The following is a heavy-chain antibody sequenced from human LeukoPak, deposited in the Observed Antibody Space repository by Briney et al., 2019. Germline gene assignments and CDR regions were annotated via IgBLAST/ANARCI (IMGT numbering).Heavy chain of an antibody. V-gene: IGHV1-2*02. Sequence: ASVKVSCKASGYTFTDFYIHWVRQAPGQRLQWMGWINPNGGDTNYGQIFQGRVTMTRDTSISAVYMELSRLTSDDTAVYYCATPPGKVDYWGQGTLVTVSS. D-gene: IGHD4-23*01. J-gene: IGHJ4*02. CDR2: INPNGGDT. CDR1: GYTFTDFY. CDR3: ATPPGKVDY.